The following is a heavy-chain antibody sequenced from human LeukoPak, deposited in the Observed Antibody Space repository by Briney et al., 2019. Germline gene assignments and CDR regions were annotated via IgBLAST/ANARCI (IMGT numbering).Heavy chain of an antibody. CDR3: ARHGLSIAVAGRWFDP. CDR1: GGSFCGYY. J-gene: IGHJ5*02. V-gene: IGHV4-34*01. CDR2: INHRGST. D-gene: IGHD6-19*01. Sequence: SETLSLTCAVYGGSFCGYYWSWIRQPPGKGLEWIGEINHRGSTNYNPSLKSRVTISVDTSKNQFSLKLSSVTAADTAVYYCARHGLSIAVAGRWFDPWGQGTLVTVSS.